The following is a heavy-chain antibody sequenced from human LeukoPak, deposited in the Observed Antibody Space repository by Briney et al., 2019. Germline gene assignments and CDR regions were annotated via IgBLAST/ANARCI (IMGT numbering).Heavy chain of an antibody. CDR1: GFTFSSYS. CDR2: ISSSSSYI. CDR3: ARDRHYDFWSGYYPDAFDI. V-gene: IGHV3-21*01. J-gene: IGHJ3*02. Sequence: KPGGSLRLSCAASGFTFSSYSMNWVRQAPGKGLEWVSSISSSSSYIYYADSVKGRFTISRDNAKNSLYLQMNSLRAEDTAVYYCARDRHYDFWSGYYPDAFDIWGQGTMVTVSS. D-gene: IGHD3-3*01.